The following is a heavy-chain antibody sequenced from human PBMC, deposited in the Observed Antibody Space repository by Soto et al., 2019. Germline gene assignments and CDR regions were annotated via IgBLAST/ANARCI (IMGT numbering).Heavy chain of an antibody. Sequence: SETLSLTCTVSGGSISSSSYYWGWIRQPPGKGLEWIGSIYYSGSTYYNPSLKSRVTISVDTSKNQFSLKLSSVTAADTAVYYCARERVLRFLEWFPRRWFDPWGQGNLLTVSS. CDR1: GGSISSSSYY. D-gene: IGHD3-3*01. CDR2: IYYSGST. CDR3: ARERVLRFLEWFPRRWFDP. V-gene: IGHV4-39*02. J-gene: IGHJ5*02.